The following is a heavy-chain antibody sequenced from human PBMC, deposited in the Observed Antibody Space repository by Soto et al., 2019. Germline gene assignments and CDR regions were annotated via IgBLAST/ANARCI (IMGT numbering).Heavy chain of an antibody. CDR2: ISYIGTT. V-gene: IGHV4-39*01. CDR3: VRQDGDNWFDS. CDR1: GVSLNNGAYY. D-gene: IGHD4-17*01. J-gene: IGHJ5*01. Sequence: QLQLQESGPGLVKPSESLFLMCTVSGVSLNNGAYYWGWVRQPPGLGLEWIGSISYIGTTYYNPSLKSLVTIPVDTSKNQFSLTLTSVTAADSAMYYCVRQDGDNWFDSWGQGALVTFSS.